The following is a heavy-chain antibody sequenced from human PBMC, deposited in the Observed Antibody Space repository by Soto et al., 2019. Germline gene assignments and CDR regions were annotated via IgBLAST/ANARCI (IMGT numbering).Heavy chain of an antibody. Sequence: SETLSLTCTVSGASISVHSYYWTWIRQPPGKGLEWIGSSYYSGTTYFNPSLKSRATISVDTSKNQFSLRLTSVTAADTAIYYCTRRYNWNDNYSDPWGPGALVTVSS. CDR3: TRRYNWNDNYSDP. D-gene: IGHD1-20*01. V-gene: IGHV4-39*01. J-gene: IGHJ5*02. CDR2: SYYSGTT. CDR1: GASISVHSYY.